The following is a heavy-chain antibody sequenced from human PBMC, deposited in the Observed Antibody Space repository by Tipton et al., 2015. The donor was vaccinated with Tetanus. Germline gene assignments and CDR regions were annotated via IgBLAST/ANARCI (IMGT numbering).Heavy chain of an antibody. CDR1: GVSVATYH. J-gene: IGHJ4*02. CDR2: ITDTGRT. CDR3: ATDRRGPGEVRGLDN. Sequence: LSLTCNVSGVSVATYHWSWIRQPPGKGLEWIGYITDTGRTNYSPSLRNRLTISIDTSKTHFSLRLDSVTAADTAVYYCATDRRGPGEVRGLDNWGQGTLVTVSS. V-gene: IGHV4-59*02. D-gene: IGHD3-10*01.